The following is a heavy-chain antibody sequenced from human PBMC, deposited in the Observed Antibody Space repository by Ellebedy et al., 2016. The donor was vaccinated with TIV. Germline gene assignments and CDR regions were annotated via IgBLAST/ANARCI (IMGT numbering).Heavy chain of an antibody. J-gene: IGHJ4*02. CDR1: GGTISRYY. D-gene: IGHD4-23*01. CDR3: AAYYGGRFDY. Sequence: MPSETLSLTCTVSGGTISRYYWSWIRQPPGKGLEWIGYIYYSGSTKYNPSLESRVAISIDTSENQFSLRLSSVTAADTAVYYCAAYYGGRFDYWGQGTLVTVSS. CDR2: IYYSGST. V-gene: IGHV4-59*01.